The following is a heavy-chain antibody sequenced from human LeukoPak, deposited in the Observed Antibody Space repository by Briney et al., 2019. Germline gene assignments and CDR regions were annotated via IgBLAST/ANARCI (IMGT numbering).Heavy chain of an antibody. CDR3: ARVGGWNYGPEKISGPHYFDY. Sequence: SETLSLTCAVYGGSFSGNYWSWIRQPPGKGLEWIGYIYYSGSTNYNPSLKSRVTISVDTSKNQFSLKLSSVTAADTAVYYCARVGGWNYGPEKISGPHYFDYWGQGTLVTVSS. CDR1: GGSFSGNY. V-gene: IGHV4-59*01. CDR2: IYYSGST. D-gene: IGHD1-7*01. J-gene: IGHJ4*02.